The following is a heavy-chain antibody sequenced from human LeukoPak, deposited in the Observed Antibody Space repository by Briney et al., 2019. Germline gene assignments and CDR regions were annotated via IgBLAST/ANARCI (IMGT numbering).Heavy chain of an antibody. D-gene: IGHD6-13*01. CDR1: GFTFRSYS. V-gene: IGHV3-21*01. Sequence: GGSLRLSCAASGFTFRSYSMNWVRQAPGKGLEWVSSISSSSSYIYYAESVKGRLTISRDNAKNSLYLQMNSLRAEDTAVYYCARDWNAAAAFDYWGQGTLVTVSS. J-gene: IGHJ4*02. CDR3: ARDWNAAAAFDY. CDR2: ISSSSSYI.